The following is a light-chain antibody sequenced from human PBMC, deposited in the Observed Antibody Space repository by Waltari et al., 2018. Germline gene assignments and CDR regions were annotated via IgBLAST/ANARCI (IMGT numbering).Light chain of an antibody. CDR1: QSLVHSNGNTY. V-gene: IGKV2-24*01. J-gene: IGKJ1*01. CDR3: VQASHFPRT. Sequence: DLVMTQTPLSALVTLGQSASISCRSSQSLVHSNGNTYFGWLHQRPGQSPRPLIYKISNRFSGVPDRFSGSGAGTDFTLEISRVEAEDVGIYYCVQASHFPRTFGQGTKVEIK. CDR2: KIS.